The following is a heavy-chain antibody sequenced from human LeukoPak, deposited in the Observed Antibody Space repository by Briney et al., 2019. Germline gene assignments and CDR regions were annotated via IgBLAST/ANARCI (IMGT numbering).Heavy chain of an antibody. J-gene: IGHJ4*02. D-gene: IGHD1/OR15-1a*01. Sequence: SETLSLTCTVSSASISSPYWTWIRQPPGKGLEWIGHIYDTGITNYNPSLKSRVTISVDTSKNHFSLNLSSVTAADTAVYYCATKDGTLWGQGILVTVAS. CDR3: ATKDGTL. V-gene: IGHV4-59*11. CDR2: IYDTGIT. CDR1: SASISSPY.